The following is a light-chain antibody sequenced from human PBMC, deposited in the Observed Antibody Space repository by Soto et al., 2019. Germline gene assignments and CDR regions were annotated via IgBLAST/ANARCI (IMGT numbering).Light chain of an antibody. Sequence: AIQMTQSPSSLSASVGDRVTITCRASQGIRDDLGWYQQKPGKAPKLLIYSASSLQSGVPSRFSGSGSGTDFTPTISSLQPEDFATYYCLQDYNYPRTFGQGTKVDIK. V-gene: IGKV1-6*01. CDR3: LQDYNYPRT. J-gene: IGKJ1*01. CDR1: QGIRDD. CDR2: SAS.